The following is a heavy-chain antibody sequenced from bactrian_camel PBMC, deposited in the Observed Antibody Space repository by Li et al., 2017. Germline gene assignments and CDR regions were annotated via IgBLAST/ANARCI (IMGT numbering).Heavy chain of an antibody. CDR1: GDIYGSYL. Sequence: VQLVESGGGSVQAGGSLQLSCTFSGDIYGSYLMGWFRQAPGKEREGVATFYSDGTSYVCADSVKGRFTISRDNAKNTVYLQMNSLKPEDTAAYYCAAEIAPAARWYGGSWCDGGYSYWGQGTQVTVS. CDR3: AAEIAPAARWYGGSWCDGGYSY. J-gene: IGHJ4*01. D-gene: IGHD6*01. CDR2: FYSDGTSY. V-gene: IGHV3S40*01.